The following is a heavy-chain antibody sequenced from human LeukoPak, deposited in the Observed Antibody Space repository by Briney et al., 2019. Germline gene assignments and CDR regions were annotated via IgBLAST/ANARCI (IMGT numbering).Heavy chain of an antibody. D-gene: IGHD2-15*01. CDR3: ARQDCSGGSCYLDAFDI. J-gene: IGHJ3*02. Sequence: PGESLKISRKGSGYSFTSYWIGLVRQMPGKSLEWMGIIYPGDSDTRYSPSFQGQVTISADKSISTAYLQWSSLKASDTAMYYCARQDCSGGSCYLDAFDIWGQGTMVTVSS. CDR2: IYPGDSDT. V-gene: IGHV5-51*01. CDR1: GYSFTSYW.